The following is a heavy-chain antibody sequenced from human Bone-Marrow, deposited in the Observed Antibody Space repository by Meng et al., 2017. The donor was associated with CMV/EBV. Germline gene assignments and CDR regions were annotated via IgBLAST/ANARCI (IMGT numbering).Heavy chain of an antibody. CDR2: TYYRSKWYN. J-gene: IGHJ6*02. Sequence: SETLSLTCAISGDSVSSNSAAWNWIRQSPSRGLEWLGRTYYRSKWYNDYAVSVKSRITINPDTSKNQFSLQLNSVTPEDTAVYYCARDSWAQPLLSYYGMDVWGQGTTVTVSS. CDR1: GDSVSSNSAA. CDR3: ARDSWAQPLLSYYGMDV. D-gene: IGHD2-15*01. V-gene: IGHV6-1*01.